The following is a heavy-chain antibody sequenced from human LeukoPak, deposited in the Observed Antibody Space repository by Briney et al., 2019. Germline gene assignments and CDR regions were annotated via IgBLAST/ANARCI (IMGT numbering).Heavy chain of an antibody. Sequence: SETLSLTCTVSGGSISTSRHYWGWIRQPPGKGLEWIGNMYYSGSTYYNPSLKSRVTISVDTYRSRFSLKLSSVTAADTAVYYCATTVTTRYYFDYWGQGTLVTVSS. CDR2: MYYSGST. CDR1: GGSISTSRHY. D-gene: IGHD4-17*01. J-gene: IGHJ4*02. V-gene: IGHV4-39*01. CDR3: ATTVTTRYYFDY.